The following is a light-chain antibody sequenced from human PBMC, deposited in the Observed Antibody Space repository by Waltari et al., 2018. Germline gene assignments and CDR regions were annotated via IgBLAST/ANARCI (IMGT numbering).Light chain of an antibody. CDR2: GNN. V-gene: IGLV1-40*01. CDR1: TSNIGAGHD. Sequence: QSVLTQPPSVSGTPGQRVTTSCRGSTSNIGAGHDVHWYQHLPGTAPKLLIYGNNNRPSGVPDRFSGSRSGTSASLAITGLQADDEADYFCQSFDNMLSGGVVFGGGTKLAVL. J-gene: IGLJ2*01. CDR3: QSFDNMLSGGVV.